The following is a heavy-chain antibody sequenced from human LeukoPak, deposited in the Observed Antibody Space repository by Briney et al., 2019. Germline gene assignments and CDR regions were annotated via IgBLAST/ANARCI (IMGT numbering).Heavy chain of an antibody. CDR3: ARDRATAMFDY. CDR2: INGDGGST. CDR1: GFTFSSYW. D-gene: IGHD5-18*01. V-gene: IGHV3-74*01. Sequence: PGGSLRLSCAASGFTFSSYWMHWVRQAPGKGLAWVSRINGDGGSTTYADSVKGRFTISRDNAKNTLYLQMNSLRAEDTAVYYCARDRATAMFDYWAQGTLATVSS. J-gene: IGHJ4*02.